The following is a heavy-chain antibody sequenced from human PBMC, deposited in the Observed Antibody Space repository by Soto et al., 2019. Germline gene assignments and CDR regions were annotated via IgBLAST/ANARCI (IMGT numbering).Heavy chain of an antibody. CDR1: GFTLSGYA. J-gene: IGHJ6*03. CDR3: SRRARPGFYYMDV. D-gene: IGHD6-6*01. Sequence: EVQLAESGGGLAQPGGSLRLSCAASGFTLSGYAMDWVRQAPGKGLEYVSGISSNGVGTYYANSVQGRFTISRDNSKNTVYLQMGSLRTEGMAVYYWSRRARPGFYYMDVWGQGTTVTVSS. CDR2: ISSNGVGT. V-gene: IGHV3-64*01.